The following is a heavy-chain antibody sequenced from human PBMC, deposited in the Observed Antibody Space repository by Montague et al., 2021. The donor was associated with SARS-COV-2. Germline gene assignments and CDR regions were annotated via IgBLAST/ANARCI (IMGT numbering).Heavy chain of an antibody. CDR2: TYHNGIT. CDR1: GGSINSYY. Sequence: SETLSLTCTVSGGSINSYYWSWIRQSPGKGLEWIGYTYHNGITNSNPSLKSRVTISVDTSKNQFSLNLNSMTAADTAVYYCARHYFPSGTYYSVCAFALWGQGTVVTVSS. J-gene: IGHJ3*01. CDR3: ARHYFPSGTYYSVCAFAL. D-gene: IGHD1-26*01. V-gene: IGHV4-59*08.